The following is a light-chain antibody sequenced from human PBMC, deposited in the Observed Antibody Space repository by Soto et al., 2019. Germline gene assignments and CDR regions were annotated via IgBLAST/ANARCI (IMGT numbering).Light chain of an antibody. CDR1: SSNVGNYNL. J-gene: IGLJ2*01. CDR3: CSFAGNSTLI. V-gene: IGLV2-23*01. Sequence: QSALTQPASVSGSPGQSITISCIGTSSNVGNYNLVSWYQQYPGRSPKLMIYGGSRRPSGISNRFSGSKSDNTATLTISGLQAEDEATYFCCSFAGNSTLIFGGGTKLTV. CDR2: GGS.